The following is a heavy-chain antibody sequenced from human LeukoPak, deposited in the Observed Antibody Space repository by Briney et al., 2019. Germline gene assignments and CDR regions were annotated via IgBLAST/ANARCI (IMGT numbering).Heavy chain of an antibody. CDR1: GYTFTGYY. Sequence: ASVKVSCKASGYTFTGYYMHWVRQAPGQGLEWMGWINPNSGNTGYAQKFQGRVTMARNTSISTAYMELSSLRSEDTAVYYCALYSGSYSLSGAFDFWGQGTMVTVSS. V-gene: IGHV1-8*01. CDR2: INPNSGNT. J-gene: IGHJ3*01. CDR3: ALYSGSYSLSGAFDF. D-gene: IGHD1-26*01.